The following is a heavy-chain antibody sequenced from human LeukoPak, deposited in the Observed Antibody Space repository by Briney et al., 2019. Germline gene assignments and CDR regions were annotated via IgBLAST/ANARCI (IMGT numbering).Heavy chain of an antibody. D-gene: IGHD5-24*01. V-gene: IGHV3-30*18. CDR2: ISYDGSNK. CDR1: GFTFSSYG. J-gene: IGHJ4*02. Sequence: GGSLRLSCAASGFTFSSYGMHWVRQAPGKGLEWVAVISYDGSNKYYADSVKGRFTISKDNSKNSLYLQMNSLRAEDTALYYCAKDRDSGSYFDYWGQGTLVTVSS. CDR3: AKDRDSGSYFDY.